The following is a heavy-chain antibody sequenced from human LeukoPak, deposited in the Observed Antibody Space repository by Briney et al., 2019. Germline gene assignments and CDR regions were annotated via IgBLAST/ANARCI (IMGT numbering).Heavy chain of an antibody. CDR1: GGSISSGSYY. D-gene: IGHD1-26*01. CDR2: FYTSGNT. J-gene: IGHJ3*02. CDR3: ARERVGATMDAFDI. Sequence: SQTLSLTCTVSGGSISSGSYYWSWIRQPAGKGPEWIGRFYTSGNTNYNPSLKSRVTISVDTSKNQFSLKLTSVTAADTAVYYCARERVGATMDAFDIWGQGTMVTVSS. V-gene: IGHV4-61*02.